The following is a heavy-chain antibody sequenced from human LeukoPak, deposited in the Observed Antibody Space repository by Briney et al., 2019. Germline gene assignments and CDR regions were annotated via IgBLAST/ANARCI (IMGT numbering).Heavy chain of an antibody. D-gene: IGHD3-10*01. Sequence: PGGSLRLSCTVSGFTFGSHWMAWARQAPGKGLEWVANMNQNGREKYYADSVRGRFTISRDNAKNSLYLEMNGLRAEGTAVYYCIGLGENYWGQGTLVTVSS. CDR1: GFTFGSHW. CDR3: IGLGENY. J-gene: IGHJ4*02. V-gene: IGHV3-7*01. CDR2: MNQNGREK.